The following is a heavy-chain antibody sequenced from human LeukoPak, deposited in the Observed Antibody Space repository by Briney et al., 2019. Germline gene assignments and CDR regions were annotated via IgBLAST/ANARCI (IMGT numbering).Heavy chain of an antibody. CDR3: ARDSSDSSGYFDY. V-gene: IGHV3-33*01. CDR1: GFTFSSYG. Sequence: PGGSLRLSCAASGFTFSSYGMHWVRQAPGKGPEWVAVIWYDGSNKYYADSVKGRFTISRDNSKNTLYLQMNSLRAEDTAVYYCARDSSDSSGYFDYWGQGTLVTVSS. CDR2: IWYDGSNK. J-gene: IGHJ4*02. D-gene: IGHD3-22*01.